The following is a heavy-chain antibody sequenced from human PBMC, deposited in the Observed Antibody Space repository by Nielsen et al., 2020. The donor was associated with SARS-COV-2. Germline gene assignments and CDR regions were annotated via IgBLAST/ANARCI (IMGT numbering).Heavy chain of an antibody. Sequence: SETLSLTCTVSGGSIRISNYYWGWIRQSPGRGLEWIGYIHYSGTPYYNPSLKSRVTVSVDTSKNQFSLKLSSVAAADTAVYFCTREYSSSPDCWGQGTLVTVSS. CDR1: GGSIRISNYY. J-gene: IGHJ4*02. V-gene: IGHV4-39*07. CDR3: TREYSSSPDC. D-gene: IGHD6-13*01. CDR2: IHYSGTP.